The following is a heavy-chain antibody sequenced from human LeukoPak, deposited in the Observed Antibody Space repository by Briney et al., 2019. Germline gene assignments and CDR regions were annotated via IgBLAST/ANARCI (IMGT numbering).Heavy chain of an antibody. D-gene: IGHD1-26*01. Sequence: PGGSLRLSCTASGFTFSSYSMSWVRQGPGTGLEYVSTISTDGINTRYADSLKGRFTISRDNSKNTLYLQMSSLRPEDTAVYFCVKDLSGTYSFDYWGQGTLVTVPS. CDR1: GFTFSSYS. CDR3: VKDLSGTYSFDY. V-gene: IGHV3-64D*09. J-gene: IGHJ4*02. CDR2: ISTDGINT.